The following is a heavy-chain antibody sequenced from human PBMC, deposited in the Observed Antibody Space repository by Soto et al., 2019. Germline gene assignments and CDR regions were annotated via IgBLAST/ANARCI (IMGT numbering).Heavy chain of an antibody. V-gene: IGHV2-26*01. D-gene: IGHD3-9*01. CDR1: GFSLTTGKMG. CDR3: ARMKVDSYQFYYAMDV. Sequence: SGPTLVNPTETLTLTCTVSGFSLTTGKMGVSWIRQPPGKALEWLAHIFSDNERSYSTSLQGRLTISKDTSGSQVVLSMANVDPVDTATYYCARMKVDSYQFYYAMDVWGQGTTVTVSS. CDR2: IFSDNER. J-gene: IGHJ6*02.